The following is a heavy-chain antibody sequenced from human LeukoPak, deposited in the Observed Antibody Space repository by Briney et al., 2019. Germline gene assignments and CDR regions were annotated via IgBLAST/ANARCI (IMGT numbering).Heavy chain of an antibody. CDR3: ARASYYYGSGSYVRSRGPYYFDY. V-gene: IGHV4-34*01. D-gene: IGHD3-10*01. CDR2: INHSGST. Sequence: SETLSLTCADYGGSFSGYYWSWIRQPPGKGLEWIGEINHSGSTNYNPSLKSRVTISVDTSKNQFSLKLSSVTAADTAVYYCARASYYYGSGSYVRSRGPYYFDYWGQGTLVTVSS. CDR1: GGSFSGYY. J-gene: IGHJ4*02.